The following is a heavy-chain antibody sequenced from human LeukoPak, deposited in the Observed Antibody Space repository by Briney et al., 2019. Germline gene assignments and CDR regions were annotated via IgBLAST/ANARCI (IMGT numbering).Heavy chain of an antibody. Sequence: GGSLRLSCATSGFNFNIYGMNWVRQAPGKGLEWVSSISSESTNIYYTDSVKGRFTIARDNAKNSLYLQMNSLIPEDTAVYYCSRDGSGSGDVWGQGTLVTVSS. J-gene: IGHJ4*02. D-gene: IGHD2-21*02. CDR1: GFNFNIYG. V-gene: IGHV3-21*01. CDR2: ISSESTNI. CDR3: SRDGSGSGDV.